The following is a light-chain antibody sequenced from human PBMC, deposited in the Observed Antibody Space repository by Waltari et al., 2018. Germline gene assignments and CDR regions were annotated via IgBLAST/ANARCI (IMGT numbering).Light chain of an antibody. CDR3: QQYGSSSWS. V-gene: IGKV3-20*01. Sequence: EIVLTQSPGTLSLSPGERATLSCRASQSVSSSYLAWYQQKPGQAPRLLSYGASSRATGIPDRFSGSGSGTDFTRTISRLEPEDFAVYYCQQYGSSSWSFGQGTKVEIK. CDR1: QSVSSSY. CDR2: GAS. J-gene: IGKJ1*01.